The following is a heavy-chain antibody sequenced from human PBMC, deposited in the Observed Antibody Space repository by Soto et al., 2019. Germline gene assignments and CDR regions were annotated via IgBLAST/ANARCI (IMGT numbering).Heavy chain of an antibody. CDR3: SRDTPGGDDVFDI. Sequence: VQLVESGGGVVQPGRSLRLSCAASRFTFSSYAMHWVRQAPGKGLEWVAVISYDGSNKYYADSVKGRFTISRDNSKNTLYLQMNSLRAEDTALYYCSRDTPGGDDVFDIWGQGTMVTVSS. D-gene: IGHD1-26*01. CDR1: RFTFSSYA. V-gene: IGHV3-30*03. CDR2: ISYDGSNK. J-gene: IGHJ3*02.